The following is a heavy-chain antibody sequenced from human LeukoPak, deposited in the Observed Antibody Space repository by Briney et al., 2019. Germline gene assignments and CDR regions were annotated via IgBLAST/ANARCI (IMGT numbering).Heavy chain of an antibody. D-gene: IGHD1-14*01. Sequence: GGSLRLSCAASGFTFSSYWMHWVRQAPGKGLVWVSRINSDGSSTSYADSVKGRFTISRDNAKNTVYLQMNSLRDEDTAVYYCARVNSWTEEPDTGFDYWGQGSLVTVSS. J-gene: IGHJ4*02. V-gene: IGHV3-74*01. CDR2: INSDGSST. CDR3: ARVNSWTEEPDTGFDY. CDR1: GFTFSSYW.